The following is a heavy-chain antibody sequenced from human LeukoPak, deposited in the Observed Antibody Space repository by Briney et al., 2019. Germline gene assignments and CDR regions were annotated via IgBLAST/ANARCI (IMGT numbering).Heavy chain of an antibody. CDR2: IRHDGSNK. J-gene: IGHJ6*03. V-gene: IGHV3-30*02. CDR1: GFTFSSYG. D-gene: IGHD2-2*01. Sequence: GGSLRLSCAASGFTFSSYGMHWVRQAPGKGLEWVAFIRHDGSNKYYADSVKGRFTISRDNSKNALYLQMNSLRAEDTAVYYCAKNTDCSSTSCYYYYYYMDVWGKGTTVTVSS. CDR3: AKNTDCSSTSCYYYYYYMDV.